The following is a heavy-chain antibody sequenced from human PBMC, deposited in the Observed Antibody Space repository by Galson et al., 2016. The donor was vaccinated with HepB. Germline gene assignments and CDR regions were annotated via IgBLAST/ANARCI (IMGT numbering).Heavy chain of an antibody. CDR3: ATKGVVAETNRYYYGIDV. CDR2: IYSGGGT. J-gene: IGHJ6*02. CDR1: GLIVSNNY. Sequence: SLRLSCAASGLIVSNNYMSWVRQAPGKGLEWVSVIYSGGGTHYADSVKGRFTISRDKSNNTLYLQMNSLRAEDTAIYFCATKGVVAETNRYYYGIDVWGQGTTVTVSS. V-gene: IGHV3-53*01. D-gene: IGHD2-15*01.